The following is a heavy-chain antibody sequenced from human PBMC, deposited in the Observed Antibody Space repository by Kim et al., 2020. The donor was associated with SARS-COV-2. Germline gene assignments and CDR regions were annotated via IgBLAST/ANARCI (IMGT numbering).Heavy chain of an antibody. Sequence: GGSLRLSCAASGFTFSDYYMSWIRQAPGKGLEWVSYISSSGSTIYYADSVKGRFTISRDNAKNSLYLQMNSLRAEDTAVYYCARETYCGGDCYPYFDYWGQGTLVTVSS. D-gene: IGHD2-21*01. J-gene: IGHJ4*02. CDR3: ARETYCGGDCYPYFDY. CDR2: ISSSGSTI. V-gene: IGHV3-11*01. CDR1: GFTFSDYY.